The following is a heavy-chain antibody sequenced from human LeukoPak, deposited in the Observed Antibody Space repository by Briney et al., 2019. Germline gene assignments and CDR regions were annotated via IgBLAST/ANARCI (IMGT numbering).Heavy chain of an antibody. CDR1: GYTFTIYD. V-gene: IGHV1-8*01. CDR2: MNPNNGGT. D-gene: IGHD3-3*01. Sequence: ASVKVSCKASGYTFTIYDINWVRQAPGQGLEWVGWMNPNNGGTVYAQKFQGRVTMTRDTSTGTLYMELNSLRSEDTAVYYCARGAIFGVTPRGYGMDVWGQGTTVTVSS. CDR3: ARGAIFGVTPRGYGMDV. J-gene: IGHJ6*02.